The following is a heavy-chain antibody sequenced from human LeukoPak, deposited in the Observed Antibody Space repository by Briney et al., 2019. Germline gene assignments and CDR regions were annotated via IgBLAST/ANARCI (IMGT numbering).Heavy chain of an antibody. CDR3: ARDCQWSITGTTFDY. D-gene: IGHD1/OR15-1a*01. V-gene: IGHV3-21*01. Sequence: GGSLRLSCAASGFTFSSYWMSWVRQAPGKGLEWVSSISSSSSYIYYADSLKGRFTISRDNAKNSLYLQMNSLRAEDTAVYYCARDCQWSITGTTFDYWGQGTLVTVSS. CDR1: GFTFSSYW. CDR2: ISSSSSYI. J-gene: IGHJ4*02.